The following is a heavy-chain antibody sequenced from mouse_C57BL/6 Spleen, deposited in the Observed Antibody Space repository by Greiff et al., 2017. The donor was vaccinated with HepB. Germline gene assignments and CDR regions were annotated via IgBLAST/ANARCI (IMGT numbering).Heavy chain of an antibody. CDR3: ARAGYDYDEDYYAMDY. Sequence: QVQLQQSDAELVKPGASVKISCKVSGYTFTDHTIHWMKQRPEQGLEWIGYIYPRDGSTKYNEKFKGKATLTADTSSSTAYMQLNSLTSEDSAVYFCARAGYDYDEDYYAMDYWGQGTSVTVSS. V-gene: IGHV1-78*01. CDR1: GYTFTDHT. J-gene: IGHJ4*01. D-gene: IGHD2-4*01. CDR2: IYPRDGST.